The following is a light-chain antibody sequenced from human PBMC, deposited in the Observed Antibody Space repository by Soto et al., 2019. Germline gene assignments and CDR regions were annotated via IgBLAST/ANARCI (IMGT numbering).Light chain of an antibody. CDR1: SSDIGNYNY. Sequence: QSVLTQPASVSGSPGQSITISCTGTSSDIGNYNYVSWYQQHPGKAPKLMIYDVSNRPSGVSNRFSGSKSGHAASLTFSGLQAEDEADYYCSSYTSSSPLYVFGTGTKVTV. CDR2: DVS. J-gene: IGLJ1*01. V-gene: IGLV2-14*01. CDR3: SSYTSSSPLYV.